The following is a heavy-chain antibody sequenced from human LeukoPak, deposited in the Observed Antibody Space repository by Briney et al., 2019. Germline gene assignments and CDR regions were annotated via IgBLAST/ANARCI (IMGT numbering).Heavy chain of an antibody. Sequence: GGSLRLSCAASGFTFSRYGVHWVRQAPGKGLEWVASISFDESNKYIADSVKGRFTVSRDNSKYILYLQMNSLRAEDTAVYYCAKDKSMARGIISDYFDYWGQGTLVTVSS. J-gene: IGHJ4*02. CDR2: ISFDESNK. D-gene: IGHD3-10*01. CDR1: GFTFSRYG. CDR3: AKDKSMARGIISDYFDY. V-gene: IGHV3-30*18.